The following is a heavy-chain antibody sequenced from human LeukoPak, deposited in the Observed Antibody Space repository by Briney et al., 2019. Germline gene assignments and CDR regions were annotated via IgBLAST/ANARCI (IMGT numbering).Heavy chain of an antibody. Sequence: SETASLTCAVSGGSISSGNWWSWVRQPPGKGLEWIGEVFHSGSTNYNPSLKSRVTISVDKSKNQFSLKLTSVTATDTAVYYCARGISPGSGWFFDFWVQGTMVTVSS. CDR1: GGSISSGNW. D-gene: IGHD6-19*01. CDR3: ARGISPGSGWFFDF. CDR2: VFHSGST. J-gene: IGHJ3*01. V-gene: IGHV4-4*02.